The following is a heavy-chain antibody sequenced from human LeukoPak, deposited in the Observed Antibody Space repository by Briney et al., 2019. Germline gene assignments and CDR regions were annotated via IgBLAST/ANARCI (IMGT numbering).Heavy chain of an antibody. CDR3: ARDRSYIWFDP. V-gene: IGHV4-59*01. CDR2: FYYSGST. J-gene: IGHJ5*02. Sequence: PSETLSLTCTVSGGSISSYYWSWLRQPPGKGLEWIGYFYYSGSTNYNPSLKSRVTISVDTSKNQFSLKLSSVTAADTAVYYCARDRSYIWFDPWGQGTLVTVSS. D-gene: IGHD1-26*01. CDR1: GGSISSYY.